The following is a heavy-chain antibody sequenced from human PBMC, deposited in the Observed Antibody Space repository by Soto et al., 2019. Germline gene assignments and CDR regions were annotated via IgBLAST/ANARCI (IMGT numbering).Heavy chain of an antibody. D-gene: IGHD6-6*01. CDR3: AKKLPRTGRFDY. V-gene: IGHV4-39*01. CDR1: WASITSTTYF. J-gene: IGHJ4*02. CDR2: IYYSGRN. Sequence: SETLSRTCTLSWASITSTTYFCAWIRQPAGKGLELVGSIYYSGRNYYNPSLRSRVTISVDRPKNQFSLTMSSVTDADTAVYYSAKKLPRTGRFDYWGQGTSVT.